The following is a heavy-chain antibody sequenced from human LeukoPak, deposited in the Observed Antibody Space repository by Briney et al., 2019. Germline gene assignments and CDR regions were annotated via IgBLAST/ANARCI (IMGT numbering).Heavy chain of an antibody. J-gene: IGHJ4*02. CDR2: IYYSGST. D-gene: IGHD6-13*01. CDR1: GGSINSRTYY. Sequence: SETLSLTCTVSGGSINSRTYYWGWIRQPPGKGLEWIGNIYYSGSTSYNPSLKSRVTISVDTSKKQFSLKLSSVTAADTAVYYCARVRTGYSSSWHPLGDFDYWGQGTLVTVSS. V-gene: IGHV4-39*07. CDR3: ARVRTGYSSSWHPLGDFDY.